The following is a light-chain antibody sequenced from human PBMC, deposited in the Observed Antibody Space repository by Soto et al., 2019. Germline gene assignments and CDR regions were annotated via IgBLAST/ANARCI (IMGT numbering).Light chain of an antibody. V-gene: IGLV2-14*03. CDR2: DVS. J-gene: IGLJ2*01. Sequence: QSALTQPASVSGSPGQSITISCTGTSSDVGGYNYVSWYQHHPGKAPKLMIYDVSHRPSGVSNRFSGSKSGNTASLTISGLQAEDEADYYCSSYTSRSTTVFGGGTKVTVL. CDR1: SSDVGGYNY. CDR3: SSYTSRSTTV.